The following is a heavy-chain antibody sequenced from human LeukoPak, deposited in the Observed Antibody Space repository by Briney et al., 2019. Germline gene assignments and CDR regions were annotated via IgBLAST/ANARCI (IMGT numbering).Heavy chain of an antibody. CDR1: GFTFSSYS. Sequence: PGGSLRLSCAASGFTFSSYSMNWVRQAPGKGLEWVSYISSSSSTIYYADSVKGRFTISRDNAKNSLYLQMNSLRAEDTAVYYCASRAMNLYDMYYFDYWGQGTLVTVSS. D-gene: IGHD3-9*01. J-gene: IGHJ4*02. CDR3: ASRAMNLYDMYYFDY. CDR2: ISSSSSTI. V-gene: IGHV3-48*04.